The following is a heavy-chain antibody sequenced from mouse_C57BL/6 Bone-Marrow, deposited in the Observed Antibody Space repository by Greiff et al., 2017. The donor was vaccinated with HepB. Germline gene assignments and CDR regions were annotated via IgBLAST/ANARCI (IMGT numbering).Heavy chain of an antibody. Sequence: EVKLVESGGDLVKPGGSLKLSCAASGFTFSSYGMSWVRQTPDKRLEWVATISSGGSYTYYPDSVKGRFTISRDNAKNTLYLQMSSLKSEDTAMYYCARHLYYYGSSYGFAYWGQGTLVTVSA. CDR2: ISSGGSYT. D-gene: IGHD1-1*01. J-gene: IGHJ3*01. CDR1: GFTFSSYG. V-gene: IGHV5-6*01. CDR3: ARHLYYYGSSYGFAY.